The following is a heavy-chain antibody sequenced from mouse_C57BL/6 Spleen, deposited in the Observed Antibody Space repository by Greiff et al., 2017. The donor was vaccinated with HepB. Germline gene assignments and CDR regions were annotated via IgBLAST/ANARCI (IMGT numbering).Heavy chain of an antibody. D-gene: IGHD2-3*01. CDR3: ARSIYDGYLFDY. Sequence: VQLQQPGAELVRPGSSVKPSCKASGYTFTSYWMHWVKQRPIQGLEWIGNIDPSDSETHYNQKFKDKATLTVDKSSSTAYMQLSSLTSEDSAVYYCARSIYDGYLFDYWGQGTTLTVSS. V-gene: IGHV1-52*01. J-gene: IGHJ2*01. CDR2: IDPSDSET. CDR1: GYTFTSYW.